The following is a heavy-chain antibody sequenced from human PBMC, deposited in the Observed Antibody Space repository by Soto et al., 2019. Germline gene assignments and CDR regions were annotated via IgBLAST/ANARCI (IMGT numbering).Heavy chain of an antibody. CDR1: GFTFSNAW. D-gene: IGHD2-2*01. V-gene: IGHV3-15*01. CDR3: TTRADIVVVPAAMPDDAFDI. Sequence: GGSLRLSCAASGFTFSNAWMSWVRQAPGKGLEWVGRIKSKTDGGTTDYAAPVKGRFTISRDDSKNTLYLQMNSLKTEDTAVYYCTTRADIVVVPAAMPDDAFDIWGQGTMVTVSS. J-gene: IGHJ3*02. CDR2: IKSKTDGGTT.